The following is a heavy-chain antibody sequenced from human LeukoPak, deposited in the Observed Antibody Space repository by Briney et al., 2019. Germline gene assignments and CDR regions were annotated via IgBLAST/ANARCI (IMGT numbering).Heavy chain of an antibody. CDR3: ARHYGVPFYYYNGRDV. CDR1: GGSISSYY. D-gene: IGHD4-17*01. V-gene: IGHV4-59*08. CDR2: IYYSGST. J-gene: IGHJ6*02. Sequence: SETLSLTRMVSGGSISSYYWSWIRQPPGKGLEWIGYIYYSGSTNYNPSLESRVTISVDTSKNQFSLRLGSGTAADTAVYYCARHYGVPFYYYNGRDVWGQGTTVTVSS.